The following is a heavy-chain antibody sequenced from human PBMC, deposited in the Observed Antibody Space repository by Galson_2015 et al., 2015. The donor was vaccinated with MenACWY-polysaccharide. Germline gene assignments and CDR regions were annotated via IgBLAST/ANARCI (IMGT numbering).Heavy chain of an antibody. J-gene: IGHJ4*02. CDR2: IKEDGSDK. CDR3: VRRKGGDGWTYDH. Sequence: SLRLSCAASGFIFRTYWMNWVRQAPGKGLEWVAAIKEDGSDKYYGDSVKGRFTISKDNAKDSLYLQMNNLRAEDTAVYYCVRRKGGDGWTYDHWGQGTLVTVSS. CDR1: GFIFRTYW. V-gene: IGHV3-7*01. D-gene: IGHD1-26*01.